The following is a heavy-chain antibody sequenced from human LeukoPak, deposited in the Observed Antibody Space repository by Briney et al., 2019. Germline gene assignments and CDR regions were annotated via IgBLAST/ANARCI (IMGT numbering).Heavy chain of an antibody. CDR2: ISAYNGNT. CDR3: ARSSGYDWRDYFDY. Sequence: ASVKVSCKASGYTFTSYGISWVRQAPGQGLEWMGWISAYNGNTNYAQKLQGRVTMTTDTSTSTAYMELTSLRSDDTAVYYCARSSGYDWRDYFDYWGQGTLVTVSS. V-gene: IGHV1-18*04. CDR1: GYTFTSYG. J-gene: IGHJ4*02. D-gene: IGHD5-12*01.